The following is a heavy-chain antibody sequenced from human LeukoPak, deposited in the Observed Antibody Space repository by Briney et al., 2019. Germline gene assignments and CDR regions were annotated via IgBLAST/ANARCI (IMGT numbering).Heavy chain of an antibody. CDR3: ARGRNVAWVGYSYDFYFDY. J-gene: IGHJ4*02. CDR2: IYYSGST. CDR1: GGSISSYY. V-gene: IGHV4-59*01. Sequence: PSETLSLTCTVSGGSISSYYWSWIRQPPGKGLEWIGYIYYSGSTNYNPSLKSRVTISVDTSKSQFSLKLSSVTAADTAVYYCARGRNVAWVGYSYDFYFDYWGQGTLVTVSS. D-gene: IGHD5-18*01.